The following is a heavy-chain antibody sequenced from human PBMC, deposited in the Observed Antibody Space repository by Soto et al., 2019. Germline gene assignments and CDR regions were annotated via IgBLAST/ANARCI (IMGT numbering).Heavy chain of an antibody. D-gene: IGHD5-12*01. Sequence: GGSLRLSCAASGFTFSSYAMSWVRQAPGKGLEWVSAISGSGGSTYYADSVKGRFTISRDNSKNTLYLQMNSLRAEDTAVYYCAKDDVSERGYSGYDVNYYGMDVWGQGTTVTVSS. CDR2: ISGSGGST. J-gene: IGHJ6*02. CDR1: GFTFSSYA. CDR3: AKDDVSERGYSGYDVNYYGMDV. V-gene: IGHV3-23*01.